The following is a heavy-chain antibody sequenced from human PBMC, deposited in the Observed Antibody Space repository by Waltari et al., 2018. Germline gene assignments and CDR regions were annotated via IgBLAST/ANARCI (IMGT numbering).Heavy chain of an antibody. CDR1: GYSISSGYY. V-gene: IGHV4-38-2*01. Sequence: QVQLQESGPGLVKPSETLSLTCAVSGYSISSGYYWGWIRQPPGKGLEWIGSIYHSGSTYYNPSLKRRVPISVDTSKNQVSLKLSSVTAADTAVYYCARRADYYDSSGYWKYWGQGTLVTVSS. CDR2: IYHSGST. J-gene: IGHJ4*02. D-gene: IGHD3-22*01. CDR3: ARRADYYDSSGYWKY.